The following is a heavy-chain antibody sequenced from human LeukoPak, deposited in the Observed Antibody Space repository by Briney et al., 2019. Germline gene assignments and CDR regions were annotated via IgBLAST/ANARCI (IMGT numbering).Heavy chain of an antibody. J-gene: IGHJ4*02. V-gene: IGHV4-59*08. CDR2: IYYSGST. D-gene: IGHD3-22*01. CDR1: GGSISSYY. Sequence: SETLSLTCTVSGGSISSYYWSWIRQPPGKGLEWIGYIYYSGSTNYNPSLKSRVTISVDTSKNQFSLKLSSVTAADTAVYYCAGSPGGYYDSSNGFDYWGQGTLVTVSS. CDR3: AGSPGGYYDSSNGFDY.